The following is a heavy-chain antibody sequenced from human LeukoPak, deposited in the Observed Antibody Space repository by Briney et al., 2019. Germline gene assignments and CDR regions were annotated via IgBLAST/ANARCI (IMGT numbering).Heavy chain of an antibody. V-gene: IGHV1-2*04. Sequence: ASVKVSCKSSGYTFTDYFLHWVRQAPGQGLEWMGCINLHTGGAHYAQKFQDWVSLTRDTSIDTAFMELSSLRSDATAIYYCARDFLGRTNGGSNYFGTDVWGQGTTVTVSS. CDR3: ARDFLGRTNGGSNYFGTDV. CDR2: INLHTGGA. CDR1: GYTFTDYF. J-gene: IGHJ6*02. D-gene: IGHD2-8*01.